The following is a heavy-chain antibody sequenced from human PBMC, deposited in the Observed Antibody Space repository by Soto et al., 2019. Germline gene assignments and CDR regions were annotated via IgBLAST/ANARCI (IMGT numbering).Heavy chain of an antibody. D-gene: IGHD3-22*01. Sequence: ASVKVSCKASGGTFGSDAITWVRQAPGQGLEWVGRIIPIFGTTNYAQNLRGRVTISADKSTLTSYMELHSLTSDDTALYYCARDRTDSGYYTNWLDPWGQGTQVTVSS. CDR2: IIPIFGTT. CDR1: GGTFGSDA. J-gene: IGHJ5*02. CDR3: ARDRTDSGYYTNWLDP. V-gene: IGHV1-69*06.